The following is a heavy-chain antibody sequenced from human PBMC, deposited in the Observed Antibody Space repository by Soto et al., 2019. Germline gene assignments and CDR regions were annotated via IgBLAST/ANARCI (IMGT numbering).Heavy chain of an antibody. D-gene: IGHD2-21*01. Sequence: SETLSLTCTVSGGSISSSSYYWGWIRQPPGKGLEWIGSMYYSGSTYYNPSLKSRVTISVDASKGQFSLRLTSVTAADTAIYYCVIVGVGAGCHSRRSFQHWGGGTLVTVSS. CDR1: GGSISSSSYY. V-gene: IGHV4-39*01. CDR2: MYYSGST. J-gene: IGHJ1*01. CDR3: VIVGVGAGCHSRRSFQH.